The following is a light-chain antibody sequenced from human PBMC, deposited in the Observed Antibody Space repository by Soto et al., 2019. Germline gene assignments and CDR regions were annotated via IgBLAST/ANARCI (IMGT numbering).Light chain of an antibody. Sequence: EIVMTQSPATLSVSPGERATLSCRASQRVSSNVDWYQQNPGQAPRLRSYGASNRATGIPARCSVSGSGTEFTLTISSLQSEDVAVYYCQQYNNWPRTFGQGTKVDIK. CDR1: QRVSSN. J-gene: IGKJ1*01. CDR3: QQYNNWPRT. V-gene: IGKV3-15*01. CDR2: GAS.